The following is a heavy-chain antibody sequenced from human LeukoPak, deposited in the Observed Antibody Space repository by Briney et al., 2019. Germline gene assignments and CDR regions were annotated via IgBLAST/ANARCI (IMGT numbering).Heavy chain of an antibody. CDR2: IYYSGST. CDR3: ARSVDTAVANFDY. Sequence: SETLSLTCTVSGGSISSYYWSWIRQPPGKGLEWIGYIYYSGSTNYNPSLKSRVTISVDTSKNQFSLKLSSVTAADTAVYYCARSVDTAVANFDYWGQGTLVTVSS. V-gene: IGHV4-59*01. J-gene: IGHJ4*02. D-gene: IGHD5-18*01. CDR1: GGSISSYY.